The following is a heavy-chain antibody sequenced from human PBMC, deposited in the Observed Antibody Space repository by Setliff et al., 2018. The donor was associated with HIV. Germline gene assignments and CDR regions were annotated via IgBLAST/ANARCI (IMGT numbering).Heavy chain of an antibody. Sequence: PSETLSLTCTVSGGSISSSTYYWGWIRQPPGKGLEWIGSIYYSGSTSYNPSLKSRVTISVDTSKNQFSLKLSSVTAADTAVYYCARILQVGSTTRYAFDVWGQGTVVTV. CDR3: ARILQVGSTTRYAFDV. D-gene: IGHD1-26*01. CDR1: GGSISSSTYY. V-gene: IGHV4-39*07. J-gene: IGHJ3*01. CDR2: IYYSGST.